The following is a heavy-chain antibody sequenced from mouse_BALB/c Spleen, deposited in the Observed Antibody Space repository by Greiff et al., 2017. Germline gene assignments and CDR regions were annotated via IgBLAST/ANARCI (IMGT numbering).Heavy chain of an antibody. CDR3: ASVGYYFDY. CDR2: ISYDGSN. V-gene: IGHV3-6*02. CDR1: GYSITSGYY. J-gene: IGHJ2*01. Sequence: EVQLQESGPGLVKPSQSLSLTCSVTGYSITSGYYWNWIRQFPGNKLEWMGYISYDGSNNYNPSLKNRISITRDTSKNQFFLKLNSVTTEDTATYYCASVGYYFDYWGQGTTLTVSS.